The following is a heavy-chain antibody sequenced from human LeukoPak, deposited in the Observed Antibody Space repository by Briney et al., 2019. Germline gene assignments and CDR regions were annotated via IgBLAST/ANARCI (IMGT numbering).Heavy chain of an antibody. Sequence: GGSLRLSCAASGFTFSDYYMSWIRQAPGKGLEWVSYISSSGSTIYYADSVKGRFTISRDNAKNSLYLQMNSLRAEDTAVYYCARHRDHYYDSSGYDYWGQGTLVTVSS. J-gene: IGHJ4*02. CDR2: ISSSGSTI. D-gene: IGHD3-22*01. CDR1: GFTFSDYY. CDR3: ARHRDHYYDSSGYDY. V-gene: IGHV3-11*01.